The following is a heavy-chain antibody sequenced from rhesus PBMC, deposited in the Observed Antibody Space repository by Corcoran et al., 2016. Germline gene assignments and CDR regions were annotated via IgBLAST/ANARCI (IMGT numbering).Heavy chain of an antibody. CDR3: ARRITGTTGRFDV. V-gene: IGHV2-1*01. D-gene: IGHD1-20*01. J-gene: IGHJ5-1*01. CDR2: IYWNADK. CDR1: GFSLSTSGLG. Sequence: QVTLKESGPALVKPTQTLTLTCTFSGFSLSTSGLGVGWIRQPPGKTLEWLTNIYWNADKRYNTSLKTRLNIYKDTSKNQVVLTMTNMDPVDTATYFCARRITGTTGRFDVWGPGVLITVSS.